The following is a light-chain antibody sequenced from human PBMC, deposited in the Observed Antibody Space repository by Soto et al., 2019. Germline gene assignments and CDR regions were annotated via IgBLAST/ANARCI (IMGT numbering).Light chain of an antibody. CDR2: HVT. J-gene: IGLJ1*01. CDR1: SSDVGTYDL. CDR3: CSLTTSHTYV. V-gene: IGLV2-14*02. Sequence: QSVLTQPASVSGSPGQSITISCTGTSSDVGTYDLVSWYQHHPGAAPKLMIYHVTYRPSGVSNRYSGSKSGNSASLTISGLQADDEADYYCCSLTTSHTYVFGSGTQLTVL.